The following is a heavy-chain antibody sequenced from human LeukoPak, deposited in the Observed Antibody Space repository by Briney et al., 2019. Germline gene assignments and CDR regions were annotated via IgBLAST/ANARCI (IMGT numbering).Heavy chain of an antibody. Sequence: PGGSLRLSCAASGFTFSSYWMSWVRQAPGKGLEWVSVIYSGGSTYYADSVKGRFTISRDNSKNTLYLQMNSLRAEDTAVYYCARVLYDFWSGYQHYYYYYGMDVWGQGTTVTVSS. D-gene: IGHD3-3*01. J-gene: IGHJ6*02. CDR2: IYSGGST. CDR1: GFTFSSYW. CDR3: ARVLYDFWSGYQHYYYYYGMDV. V-gene: IGHV3-66*01.